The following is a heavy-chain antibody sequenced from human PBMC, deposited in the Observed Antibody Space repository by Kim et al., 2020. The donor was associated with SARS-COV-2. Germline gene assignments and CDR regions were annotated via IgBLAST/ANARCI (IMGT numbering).Heavy chain of an antibody. J-gene: IGHJ4*02. D-gene: IGHD3-10*01. CDR3: ARDHFGGGSGSYLDY. Sequence: DSGQGLFTISRDNAKNSLYLQMNSLRAEDTAVYYCARDHFGGGSGSYLDYWGQGTLVTVSS. V-gene: IGHV3-11*01.